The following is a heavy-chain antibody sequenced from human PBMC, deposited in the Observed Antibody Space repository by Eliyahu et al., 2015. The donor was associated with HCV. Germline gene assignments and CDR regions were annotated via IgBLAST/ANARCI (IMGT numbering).Heavy chain of an antibody. CDR1: GFSLGTSGVG. D-gene: IGHD6-19*01. V-gene: IGHV2-5*01. CDR3: VHRTPYIEVAGSVFQH. Sequence: QITLKESGPTLVRPTQTLTLTCXFSGFSLGTSGVGVGWIRQPPGKALEWLSLIYWNDDKRYSPSLKNRLTITKDTSKNQVVLTMTNVDPVDSATYYCVHRTPYIEVAGSVFQHWGQGTLVTVSS. CDR2: IYWNDDK. J-gene: IGHJ1*01.